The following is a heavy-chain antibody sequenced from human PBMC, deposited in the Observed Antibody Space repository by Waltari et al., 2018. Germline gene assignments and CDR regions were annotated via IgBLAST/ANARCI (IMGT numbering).Heavy chain of an antibody. Sequence: LHESGPGEVKPSETLSLTCRASGASIRNSYWAWVRQTPGKGLQWIGSVLYSEPVTFYNPSLRSRVAISADTSRNEVSLTLTSVTAADTAIYFCARSISVTDYGMDVWGQGTNVTVSS. V-gene: IGHV4-39*01. D-gene: IGHD2-21*02. J-gene: IGHJ6*02. CDR3: ARSISVTDYGMDV. CDR2: VLYSEPVT. CDR1: GASIRNSY.